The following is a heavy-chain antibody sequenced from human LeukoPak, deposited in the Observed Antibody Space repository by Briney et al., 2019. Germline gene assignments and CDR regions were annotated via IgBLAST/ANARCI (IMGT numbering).Heavy chain of an antibody. CDR2: ISSSGSYI. D-gene: IGHD5-18*01. Sequence: GGPLRLSCAASGFTFSNAWMNWVRQAPGKGLEWVSSISSSGSYIYYADSVKGRFTISRDNAKNSLYLQMNSLRAEDTAVYYCARAVQLWFQFDYWGQGTLVTVSS. CDR1: GFTFSNAW. CDR3: ARAVQLWFQFDY. V-gene: IGHV3-21*01. J-gene: IGHJ4*02.